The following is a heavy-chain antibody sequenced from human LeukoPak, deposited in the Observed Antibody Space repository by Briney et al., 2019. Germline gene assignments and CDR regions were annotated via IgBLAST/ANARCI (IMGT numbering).Heavy chain of an antibody. V-gene: IGHV3-21*01. D-gene: IGHD5-18*01. Sequence: PGGSLRLSCAASGFTFSSYTMTWVRQVPGKGLEWASSISSSNNYIYYADSVEGRFTISRDNAKNSLYLQMNSLRAEDTAVYYCARGGYHAYYLDYWGQGSLVTVSS. CDR2: ISSSNNYI. J-gene: IGHJ4*02. CDR1: GFTFSSYT. CDR3: ARGGYHAYYLDY.